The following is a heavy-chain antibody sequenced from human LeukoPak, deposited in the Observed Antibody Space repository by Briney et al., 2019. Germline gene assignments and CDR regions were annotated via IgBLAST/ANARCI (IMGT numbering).Heavy chain of an antibody. CDR1: GGSISSYY. CDR3: ARSGSSWYLSWFDP. V-gene: IGHV4-4*07. D-gene: IGHD6-13*01. J-gene: IGHJ5*02. CDR2: IYTSGST. Sequence: SETLSLTCTVSGGSISSYYWSWIRQPAGKGLEWIGRIYTSGSTNYNPSLKSRVTISVDTSKNQFSLKLSSVTAADTAVYYCARSGSSWYLSWFDPWGQGTLVTVSS.